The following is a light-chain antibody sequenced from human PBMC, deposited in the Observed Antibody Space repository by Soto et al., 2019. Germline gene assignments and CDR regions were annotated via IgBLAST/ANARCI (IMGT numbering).Light chain of an antibody. CDR3: NSYTSASTYV. CDR2: DVT. V-gene: IGLV2-14*03. CDR1: GSDIGSYNY. J-gene: IGLJ1*01. Sequence: QSVLTQPASVSGSPGQSITISCTGTGSDIGSYNYVSWYQHHPGKVPKFIIYDVTNRPSGVSDRFSGSKSGNTASLTISGLQAEHEADYYCNSYTSASTYVFGTGTEVTV.